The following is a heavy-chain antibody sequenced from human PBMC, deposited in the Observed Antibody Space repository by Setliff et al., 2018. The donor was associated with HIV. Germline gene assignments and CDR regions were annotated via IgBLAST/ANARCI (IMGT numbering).Heavy chain of an antibody. J-gene: IGHJ4*02. D-gene: IGHD3-9*01. V-gene: IGHV4-30-4*01. CDR3: AKSSRRDDILTGYRHFDY. CDR1: YATLSTADYY. CDR2: VSYTGTT. Sequence: PSETLSLTCTASYATLSTADYYWTWIRQPPGKGLEWIGFVSYTGTTRYSPSLRSRISISIDASKNKFSLQLSSVTAADTAVYYCAKSSRRDDILTGYRHFDYWGQGTLVTVSS.